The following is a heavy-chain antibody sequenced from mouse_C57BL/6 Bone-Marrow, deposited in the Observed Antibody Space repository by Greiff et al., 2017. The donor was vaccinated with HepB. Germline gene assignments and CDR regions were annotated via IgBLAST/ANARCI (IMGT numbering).Heavy chain of an antibody. J-gene: IGHJ1*03. Sequence: EVQLQQSGAELVRPGASVKLSCTASGFNIKDDYMHWVKQRPEQGLEWIGWIDPENGDTEYASKFQGKATITADTSSNTAYLQLSSLTSEDTAVYYCTPFTTGNWYFDVWGTGTTVTVSS. D-gene: IGHD1-1*01. CDR2: IDPENGDT. V-gene: IGHV14-4*01. CDR3: TPFTTGNWYFDV. CDR1: GFNIKDDY.